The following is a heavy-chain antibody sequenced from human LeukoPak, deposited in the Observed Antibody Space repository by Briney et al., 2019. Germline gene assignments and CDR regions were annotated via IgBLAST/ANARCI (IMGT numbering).Heavy chain of an antibody. CDR3: GRGKYCGDTRCHGYYYMDV. J-gene: IGHJ6*03. CDR1: GGSISSGNYY. V-gene: IGHV4-61*09. CDR2: IYSGGST. Sequence: SETLSLTCTVSGGSISSGNYYWPWIRQPAGKGLEWIGHIYSGGSTNFHPSLKSRVTISVDTSKTQLFLKLTSVTAADTAVYYCGRGKYCGDTRCHGYYYMDVWGKGTTVTVSS. D-gene: IGHD2-2*01.